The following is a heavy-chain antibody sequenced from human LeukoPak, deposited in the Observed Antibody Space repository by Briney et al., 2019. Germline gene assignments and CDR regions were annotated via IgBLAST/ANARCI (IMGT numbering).Heavy chain of an antibody. CDR1: GYTFTGYY. J-gene: IGHJ4*02. V-gene: IGHV1-2*02. CDR3: ARVLYYGSGSYLDY. Sequence: ASVKVSCKASGYTFTGYYMHWVRQAPGQGLEWMGWINPNSGGTNYAQKFQGRVTMTRDTSISTAYMELSRLRSDDTAVYYCARVLYYGSGSYLDYWDQGTLVTVSS. CDR2: INPNSGGT. D-gene: IGHD3-10*01.